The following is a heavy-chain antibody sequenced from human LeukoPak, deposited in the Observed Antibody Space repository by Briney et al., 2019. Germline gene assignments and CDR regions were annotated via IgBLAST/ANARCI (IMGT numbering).Heavy chain of an antibody. CDR2: IYPGDSDT. CDR1: GYSFTSYW. D-gene: IGHD5-12*01. Sequence: PGESLKISCQGSGYSFTSYWIGWVRQMPGKGLEWMGIIYPGDSDTRYSPSFQGQVTISADKSISTAYLQWSSLKASDIGMYYCAKMASIYSGYDWGAFDIWGQGTMVTVSS. J-gene: IGHJ3*02. CDR3: AKMASIYSGYDWGAFDI. V-gene: IGHV5-51*01.